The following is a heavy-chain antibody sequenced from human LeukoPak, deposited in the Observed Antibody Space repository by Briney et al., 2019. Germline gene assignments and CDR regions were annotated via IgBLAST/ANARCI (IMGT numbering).Heavy chain of an antibody. CDR1: GGSIRSYY. V-gene: IGHV4-4*07. J-gene: IGHJ6*02. D-gene: IGHD3-22*01. Sequence: SETLSLTCTVSGGSIRSYYWSWIRQPAGKGLVWIGRIYTSGSTNYNPALKSRVTMSVDTSKNQFSLKLSSVTAADTAVYYCARDWLNYYDSSGYVDGMDVWGQGTTVTVSS. CDR3: ARDWLNYYDSSGYVDGMDV. CDR2: IYTSGST.